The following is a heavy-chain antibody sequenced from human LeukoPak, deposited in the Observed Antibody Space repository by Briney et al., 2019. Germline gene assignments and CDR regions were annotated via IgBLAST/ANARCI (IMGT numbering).Heavy chain of an antibody. CDR1: GILFDDYG. CDR3: ARVYSGTYSGWFDP. Sequence: GGSLRLSCAASGILFDDYGMSWVRQVPGKGLEWVSGINWNGGSTGYADSVKGRFTISRDNAKKSLYLQMNTLRAEDTALYYCARVYSGTYSGWFDPWGQGTQVTVSS. J-gene: IGHJ5*02. V-gene: IGHV3-20*04. CDR2: INWNGGST. D-gene: IGHD1-26*01.